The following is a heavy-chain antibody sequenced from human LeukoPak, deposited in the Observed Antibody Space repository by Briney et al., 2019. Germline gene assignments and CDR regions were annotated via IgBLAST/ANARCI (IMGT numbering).Heavy chain of an antibody. Sequence: SETLSLTCTVSGGSISSSSYYWGWIRQPPGKGLEWIGNVYYSGNTYYNPSLTGRVTISVDTSKNQFSLKLSSVTAADTAVYYCARDWKYYYDSSGPFDFWGQGTLVTVSS. CDR3: ARDWKYYYDSSGPFDF. CDR1: GGSISSSSYY. D-gene: IGHD3-22*01. V-gene: IGHV4-39*07. J-gene: IGHJ4*02. CDR2: VYYSGNT.